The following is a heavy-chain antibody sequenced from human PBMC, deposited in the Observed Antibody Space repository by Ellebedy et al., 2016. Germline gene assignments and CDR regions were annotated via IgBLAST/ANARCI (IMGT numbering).Heavy chain of an antibody. CDR2: INHSGST. Sequence: SETLSLXXAVYGGSFSGYYWSWIRQPPGKGLEWIGEINHSGSTNYNPSLKSRVTISVDTSKNQFSLKLRSATAADTAVYYCARGLIRGMVTAIHDYWGQGTLVTVSS. CDR1: GGSFSGYY. D-gene: IGHD2-21*02. CDR3: ARGLIRGMVTAIHDY. V-gene: IGHV4-34*01. J-gene: IGHJ4*02.